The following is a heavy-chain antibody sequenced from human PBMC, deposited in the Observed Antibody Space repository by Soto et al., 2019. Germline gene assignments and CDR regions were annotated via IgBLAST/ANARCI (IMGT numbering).Heavy chain of an antibody. CDR2: ISGSGGST. D-gene: IGHD2-15*01. V-gene: IGHV3-23*01. Sequence: GGSLRLSCAASGFTFSSYAMSWVRQAPGKGLEWVSAISGSGGSTYYADSVKGRFTISRDNSKNTLYLQMNSLRAEDTAVYYCAKDRIQVAVAATPLDYWGQGTLVPVSP. CDR3: AKDRIQVAVAATPLDY. J-gene: IGHJ4*02. CDR1: GFTFSSYA.